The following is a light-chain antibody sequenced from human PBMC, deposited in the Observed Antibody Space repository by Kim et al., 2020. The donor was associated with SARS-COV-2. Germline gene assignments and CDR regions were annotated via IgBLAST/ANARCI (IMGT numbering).Light chain of an antibody. J-gene: IGLJ2*01. CDR1: SYNIGAGYD. V-gene: IGLV1-40*01. CDR3: QSYDSSLSGVV. Sequence: QGVTIYCTGSSYNIGAGYDVHWYQQLPGTAPKLLIYGNSNRPSGVPDRFSGSKSGTSASLAITGLQAEDEADYYCQSYDSSLSGVVFGGGTQLTVL. CDR2: GNS.